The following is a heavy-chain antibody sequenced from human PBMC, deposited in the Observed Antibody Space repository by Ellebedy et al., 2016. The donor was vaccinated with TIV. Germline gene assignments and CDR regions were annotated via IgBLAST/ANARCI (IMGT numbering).Heavy chain of an antibody. D-gene: IGHD3-3*01. CDR2: IYHSGST. J-gene: IGHJ6*04. V-gene: IGHV4-38-2*02. CDR3: ARGTRRFLEWSLDV. Sequence: SETLSLTXTVSGYSISSGYYWGWIRQPPGKGLEWIGSIYHSGSTNYNPSLKSRVTISVDTSKNQFSLKLSSVTAADTAVYYCARGTRRFLEWSLDVWGKGTTVTVSS. CDR1: GYSISSGYY.